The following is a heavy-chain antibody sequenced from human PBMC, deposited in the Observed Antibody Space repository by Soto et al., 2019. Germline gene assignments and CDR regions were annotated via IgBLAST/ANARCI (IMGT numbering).Heavy chain of an antibody. CDR1: GGSFSGYY. D-gene: IGHD3-22*01. V-gene: IGHV4-34*01. J-gene: IGHJ4*02. Sequence: SETLSLTCAVYGGSFSGYYWSWIRQPPGKGLEWIGEINHSGSTNYNPSLKSRVTISVDTSKNQFSLKLSSVTAADTAVYYCARDGVGSGYYYELNYWGQGTLVTVSS. CDR2: INHSGST. CDR3: ARDGVGSGYYYELNY.